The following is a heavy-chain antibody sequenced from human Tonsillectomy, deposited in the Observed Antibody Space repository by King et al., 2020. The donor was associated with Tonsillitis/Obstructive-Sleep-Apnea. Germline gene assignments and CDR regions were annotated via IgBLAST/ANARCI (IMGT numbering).Heavy chain of an antibody. D-gene: IGHD4-17*01. V-gene: IGHV3-48*02. CDR2: IISSSSTI. CDR1: GFTFSSYS. J-gene: IGHJ4*02. Sequence: VQLVESGGGLVQPGGSLRLSCAASGFTFSSYSMNWVRQAPGKGLEWVSYIISSSSTIYYADSVKGRFTISRDNAKNSLYLKMNSLRDEGTAVYYCARAAYGDYSPLDYWGQGTLVTVSS. CDR3: ARAAYGDYSPLDY.